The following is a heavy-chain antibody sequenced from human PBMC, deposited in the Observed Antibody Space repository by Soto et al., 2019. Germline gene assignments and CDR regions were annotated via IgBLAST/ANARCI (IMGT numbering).Heavy chain of an antibody. CDR2: INPNSGGT. J-gene: IGHJ5*02. CDR3: ARDIVLVTAAKYPSYWFDP. Sequence: ASVKVSCKASGYTFTGYYMHWVRQAPGQGLEWMGWINPNSGGTNYAQKFQGRVTMTRDTSISTAYMELSRLRSDDTAVYYCARDIVLVTAAKYPSYWFDPWGQGTLVTVSS. CDR1: GYTFTGYY. D-gene: IGHD2-2*01. V-gene: IGHV1-2*02.